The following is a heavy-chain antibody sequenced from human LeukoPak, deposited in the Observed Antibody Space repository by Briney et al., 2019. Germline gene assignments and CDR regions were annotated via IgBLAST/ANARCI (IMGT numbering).Heavy chain of an antibody. CDR3: ARDPRAPTWELPFNYYYYYGMDV. CDR1: GYTFTGYY. Sequence: ASVNVSCKTSGYTFTGYYIHWVRQAPGQGLEWMGWINGNSGDTKYAPKFQGRVTMTRDTSISTAYMELRSLRSDDTAVYYCARDPRAPTWELPFNYYYYYGMDVWGQGTTVTVSS. J-gene: IGHJ6*02. V-gene: IGHV1-2*02. D-gene: IGHD1-26*01. CDR2: INGNSGDT.